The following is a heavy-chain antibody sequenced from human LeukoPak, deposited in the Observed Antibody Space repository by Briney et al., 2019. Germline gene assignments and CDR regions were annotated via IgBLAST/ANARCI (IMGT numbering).Heavy chain of an antibody. Sequence: GRSLRLSCTASGFTFGEYGVNWVRQAPGKGLEWVGFIRSKAYGGTTEYTASVKGRFTISRDDSKSIAYLQMNSLKTEDTAMYYCTRAGNTMIVVADFDYWGQGTLVTVSS. V-gene: IGHV3-49*04. D-gene: IGHD3-22*01. CDR2: IRSKAYGGTT. J-gene: IGHJ4*02. CDR1: GFTFGEYG. CDR3: TRAGNTMIVVADFDY.